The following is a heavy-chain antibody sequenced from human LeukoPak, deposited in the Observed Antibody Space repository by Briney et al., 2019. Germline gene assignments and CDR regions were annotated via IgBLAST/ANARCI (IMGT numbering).Heavy chain of an antibody. CDR3: ARDSAPNLLDY. J-gene: IGHJ4*02. D-gene: IGHD3-10*01. V-gene: IGHV4-39*07. CDR1: GGSISNRSHF. CDR2: IYYSGYT. Sequence: PSETLSLTCTVSGGSISNRSHFWGWIRQTPGKGLEWFGSIYYSGYTYYNPSLKSRVTISVHTSKNQFSLRLNSVTAADTTVYYCARDSAPNLLDYWGQGILVTVSS.